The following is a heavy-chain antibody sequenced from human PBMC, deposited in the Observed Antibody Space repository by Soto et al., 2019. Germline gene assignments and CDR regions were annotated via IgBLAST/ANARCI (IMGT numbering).Heavy chain of an antibody. CDR3: ARVITFGGVIVIEDYYYYMDV. D-gene: IGHD3-16*02. J-gene: IGHJ6*03. Sequence: QVQLQQWGAGLLKPSETLSLTCAVYGGSFSGYYWSWIRQPPGKGLEWIGEINHSGSTNYNPSLKSRVIRSVDTSKNQFSLKLSSVTAADTAVYYCARVITFGGVIVIEDYYYYMDVWGKGTTVTVSS. V-gene: IGHV4-34*01. CDR1: GGSFSGYY. CDR2: INHSGST.